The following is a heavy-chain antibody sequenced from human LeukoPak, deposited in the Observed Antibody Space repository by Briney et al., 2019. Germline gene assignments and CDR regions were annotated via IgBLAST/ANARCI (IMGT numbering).Heavy chain of an antibody. D-gene: IGHD2-2*01. J-gene: IGHJ5*02. CDR3: ARDVWDIVVETGSFDP. CDR1: GFTFSSYS. V-gene: IGHV3-21*01. CDR2: ISSSSSYI. Sequence: PGGSLRLSCAASGFTFSSYSMNWVRQAPGKGLEWVSSISSSSSYIYYADSVKGRFTISRDNAKNSLYLQMNSLRAEDTAAYYCARDVWDIVVETGSFDPWGQGTLVTVSS.